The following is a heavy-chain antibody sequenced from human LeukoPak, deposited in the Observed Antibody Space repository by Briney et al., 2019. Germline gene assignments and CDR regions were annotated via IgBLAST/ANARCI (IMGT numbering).Heavy chain of an antibody. V-gene: IGHV4-61*02. J-gene: IGHJ4*02. D-gene: IGHD1-1*01. CDR1: GGSIKNGDYF. CDR3: ASATERLARSFDS. Sequence: PSETLSLTCNVSGGSIKNGDYFWNWIRQPAGKGLEWIGRIYATGSTDYNPSLKSRVTISIDTFENQFSLRLDSVTAADTAVYYCASATERLARSFDSWGQGTLVTVSS. CDR2: IYATGST.